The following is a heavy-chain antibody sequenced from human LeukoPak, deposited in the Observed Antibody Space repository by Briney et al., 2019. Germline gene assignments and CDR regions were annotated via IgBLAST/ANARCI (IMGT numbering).Heavy chain of an antibody. D-gene: IGHD5-24*01. CDR1: GGSISSGDYY. Sequence: SQTLSLTCTVSGGSISSGDYYWSWIRQPPGKGLEWIGYIYYSGSTYYNPSLKSRVTISVDTSKNQFSLELSSVTAADTAVYYCARGGWLQPHNYWGQGTLVTVSS. V-gene: IGHV4-30-4*01. CDR3: ARGGWLQPHNY. J-gene: IGHJ4*02. CDR2: IYYSGST.